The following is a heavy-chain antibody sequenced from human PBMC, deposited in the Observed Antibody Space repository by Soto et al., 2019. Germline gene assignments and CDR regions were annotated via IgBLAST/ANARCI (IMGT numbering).Heavy chain of an antibody. CDR3: ANYYDTSGSPYGVFQH. CDR2: IGGRDDNT. V-gene: IGHV3-23*01. CDR1: GLTLTNYA. D-gene: IGHD3-22*01. Sequence: GSLRLSCAASGLTLTNYAMSWVRQAPGKGLEWVSSIGGRDDNTYYADSVEGRFTISRDISKNALYLQMNSLRVDDTAVYYCANYYDTSGSPYGVFQHWGQGTLVTVSS. J-gene: IGHJ1*01.